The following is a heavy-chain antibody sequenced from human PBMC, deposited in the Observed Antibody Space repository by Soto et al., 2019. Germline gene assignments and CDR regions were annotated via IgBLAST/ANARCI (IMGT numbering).Heavy chain of an antibody. Sequence: PGESLKISCKGSGYSFTSYWISWVRQMPGKGLEWMGRIDPSDSYTNYSPSFQGQVTISADKSISTAYLQWSSLKASDTAMYYCARQIFGVVKNGMDVWGQGTTVTVSS. D-gene: IGHD3-3*01. J-gene: IGHJ6*02. CDR2: IDPSDSYT. V-gene: IGHV5-10-1*04. CDR3: ARQIFGVVKNGMDV. CDR1: GYSFTSYW.